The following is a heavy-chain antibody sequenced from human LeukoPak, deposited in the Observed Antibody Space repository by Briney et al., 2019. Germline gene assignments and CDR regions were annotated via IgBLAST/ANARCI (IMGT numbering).Heavy chain of an antibody. Sequence: PSETLSLTCTVSGGSISSSAYSWGWIRQPPGKGLGWIGNIYHSGNIYYNASLKSRVAISVDTSKNQFSLKLNSVTATDTAVYHCARQYGAGYSSTWYFDYWGQGTLVTVSS. D-gene: IGHD2-2*01. V-gene: IGHV4-39*01. CDR3: ARQYGAGYSSTWYFDY. CDR1: GGSISSSAYS. CDR2: IYHSGNI. J-gene: IGHJ4*02.